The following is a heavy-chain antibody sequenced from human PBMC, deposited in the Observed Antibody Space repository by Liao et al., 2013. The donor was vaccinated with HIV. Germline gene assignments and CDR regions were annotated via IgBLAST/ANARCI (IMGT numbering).Heavy chain of an antibody. CDR2: IDSSGNF. V-gene: IGHV4-61*02. CDR3: ARDRAGDFWTGSRGGDAFDI. Sequence: QLQLQESGPGLVYLSETLFLSCTVSGDYITSGDHYWSWVRQPAGQGLEWIGRIDSSGNFKYGPSFTSRVTISVDTAKNQFSLNLRSVTVADTAMYYCARDRAGDFWTGSRGGDAFDIWGQGTLVAVSS. CDR1: GDYITSGDHY. D-gene: IGHD3/OR15-3a*01. J-gene: IGHJ3*02.